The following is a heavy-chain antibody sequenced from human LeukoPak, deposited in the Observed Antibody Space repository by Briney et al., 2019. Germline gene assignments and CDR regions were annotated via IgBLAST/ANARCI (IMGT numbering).Heavy chain of an antibody. J-gene: IGHJ4*02. CDR2: ISAYNGNT. Sequence: GASVKVSCKASGYTSTSYGISWVRHAPGQGLEWMGWISAYNGNTNYAQKLQGRVTMTTDTSTSTAYMELRSLRSDDTAVYYCARDPGTQGSVTAPYYFDYWGQGTLVTVSS. CDR1: GYTSTSYG. V-gene: IGHV1-18*01. CDR3: ARDPGTQGSVTAPYYFDY. D-gene: IGHD2-21*02.